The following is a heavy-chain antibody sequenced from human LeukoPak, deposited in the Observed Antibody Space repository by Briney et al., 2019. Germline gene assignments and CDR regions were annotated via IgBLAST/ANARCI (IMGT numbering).Heavy chain of an antibody. CDR3: AKDTSSSWYEYYFGY. CDR2: ISNNGGYT. CDR1: GFTFSSSA. V-gene: IGHV3-23*01. J-gene: IGHJ4*02. Sequence: GGSLRLSCAASGFTFSSSAMSWVRQAPGKGLEWVSAISNNGGYTYYADSVQGRFTISRDNSKNTLYLQMNSLRAEDTAVYYCAKDTSSSWYEYYFGYWGQGTLVTVSS. D-gene: IGHD6-13*01.